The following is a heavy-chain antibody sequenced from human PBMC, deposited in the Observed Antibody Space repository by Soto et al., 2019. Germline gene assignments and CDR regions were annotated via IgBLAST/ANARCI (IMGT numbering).Heavy chain of an antibody. V-gene: IGHV3-49*04. CDR3: LY. J-gene: IGHJ4*02. CDR1: GFPFDDFA. Sequence: GGSLRLSCTVPGFPFDDFAINWVRQAPGKGLEWVGLIRNQSYQETPEYAAAVKGRFTISRDTSNGIAYLQMSSLKIEDSGVYFSLYWGQGTPVTVSS. CDR2: IRNQSYQETP.